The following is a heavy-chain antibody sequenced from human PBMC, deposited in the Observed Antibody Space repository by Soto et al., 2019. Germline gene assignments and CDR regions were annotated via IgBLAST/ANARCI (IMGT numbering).Heavy chain of an antibody. J-gene: IGHJ5*02. CDR3: ARGGGAVAATDP. CDR2: INPSGGTT. V-gene: IGHV1-46*01. CDR1: GYTFTSYS. D-gene: IGHD6-19*01. Sequence: QVQLVQSGAEVTKPGASVKVSCKASGYTFTSYSMHWVRQAPGQGLEWMGIINPSGGTTNYAQKFQGRVTMTRDTSTNTVYMELSSLRSEDTAVYYCARGGGAVAATDPWGQGTLVTVSS.